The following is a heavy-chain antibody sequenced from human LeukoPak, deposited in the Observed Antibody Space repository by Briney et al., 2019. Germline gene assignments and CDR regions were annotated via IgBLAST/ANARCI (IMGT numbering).Heavy chain of an antibody. CDR2: INPNSGGT. CDR3: ARGESPLLWFGEFFIFDY. V-gene: IGHV1-2*02. Sequence: ASVQVSRKSSEYSFTGYYLHWVRQAPGPGLEWMGWINPNSGGTNYAQKFQGRVTMTRDTSVSTAYMELSRLRSDDTAVYYCARGESPLLWFGEFFIFDYWGQGTLVTVSS. CDR1: EYSFTGYY. J-gene: IGHJ4*02. D-gene: IGHD3-10*01.